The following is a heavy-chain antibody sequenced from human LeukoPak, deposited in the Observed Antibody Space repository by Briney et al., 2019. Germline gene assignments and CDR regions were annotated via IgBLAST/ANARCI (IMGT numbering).Heavy chain of an antibody. CDR1: GFTFSSYG. CDR2: ISYDGSNK. CDR3: AKDMIVVVIGTSGPDY. Sequence: GGSLRLSCAASGFTFSSYGMHWVRQAPGKGLEWVAVISYDGSNKYYADSVKGRFTISRDNSKNTLYLQMNSLRAEDTAVYYCAKDMIVVVIGTSGPDYWGQGTLVTVSS. V-gene: IGHV3-30*18. D-gene: IGHD3-22*01. J-gene: IGHJ4*02.